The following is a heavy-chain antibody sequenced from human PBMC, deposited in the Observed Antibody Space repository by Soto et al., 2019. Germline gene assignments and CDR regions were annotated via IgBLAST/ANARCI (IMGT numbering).Heavy chain of an antibody. Sequence: QVPLVQSGPELKKPGASVKVSCKASGYTFTSYGISWVRQAPGQGLEWMGRINANNGDTDYRQKFQGRITMTADAPTDTVYMDLRNLTTDDTGVYYCSRLGEYGSHWGQGTQITVSS. CDR3: SRLGEYGSH. J-gene: IGHJ4*02. D-gene: IGHD3-16*01. V-gene: IGHV1-18*04. CDR2: INANNGDT. CDR1: GYTFTSYG.